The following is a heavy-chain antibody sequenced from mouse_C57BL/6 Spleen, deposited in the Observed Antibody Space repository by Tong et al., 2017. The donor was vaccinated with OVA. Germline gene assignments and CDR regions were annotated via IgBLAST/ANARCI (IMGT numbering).Heavy chain of an antibody. CDR3: TKPPWFAY. CDR2: IDPETGGT. V-gene: IGHV1-15*01. Sequence: VQLQESGAELARPGASVTLSCKASGYTFTDYEMHWVKQTPVHGLEWIGAIDPETGGTAYNQKFKGKAILTADKSSSTAYMELRSLTSEDSAVYYCTKPPWFAYWGQGTLVTVSA. CDR1: GYTFTDYE. J-gene: IGHJ3*01.